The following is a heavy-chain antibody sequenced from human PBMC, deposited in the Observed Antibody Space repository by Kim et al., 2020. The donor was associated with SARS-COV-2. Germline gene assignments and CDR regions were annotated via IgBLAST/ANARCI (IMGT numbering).Heavy chain of an antibody. D-gene: IGHD6-13*01. CDR1: GFTFSSYG. CDR2: ISYDGSNK. V-gene: IGHV3-30*03. J-gene: IGHJ6*02. Sequence: GGSLRLSCAASGFTFSSYGMHWVRQAPGKGLEWVAVISYDGSNKYYADSVKGRFTISRDNSKNTLYLQLNSLRTEDTAVYYCVGLAAAGKGFYYYYGMDVWGQGTTVTVSS. CDR3: VGLAAAGKGFYYYYGMDV.